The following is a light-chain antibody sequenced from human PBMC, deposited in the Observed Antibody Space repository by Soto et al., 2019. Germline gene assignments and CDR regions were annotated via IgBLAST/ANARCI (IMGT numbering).Light chain of an antibody. CDR2: EVS. V-gene: IGLV2-14*01. Sequence: QSALTQPASVSGSPGQSITISCTGTSRDVGGYNYVSWHQQHPGKAPKVIITEVSNRPSGVSNRFSGSKSGNTASLTISGLQGEDEADYYCSSYVSSSTFVVFGGGTKVTVL. J-gene: IGLJ2*01. CDR3: SSYVSSSTFVV. CDR1: SRDVGGYNY.